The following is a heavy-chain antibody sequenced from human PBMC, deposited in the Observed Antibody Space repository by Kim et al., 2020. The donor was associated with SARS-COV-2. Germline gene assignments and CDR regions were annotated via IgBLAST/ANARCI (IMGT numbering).Heavy chain of an antibody. D-gene: IGHD6-6*01. CDR3: ARRLGPAYYYGMDV. J-gene: IGHJ6*02. Sequence: PSFQGQVTISADKSISTAYLQWSSLKASDTAMYYCARRLGPAYYYGMDVWGQGTTVTVSS. V-gene: IGHV5-51*01.